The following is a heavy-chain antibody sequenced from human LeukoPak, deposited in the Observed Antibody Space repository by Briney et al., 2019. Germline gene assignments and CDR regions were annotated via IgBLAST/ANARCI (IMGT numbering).Heavy chain of an antibody. Sequence: PGRSLRLSCAASGFTFSSYAMHWVRQAPGKGLEWVAVISYDGSNKYYADSAKGRFTISRDNAKNSLYLQMNSLRAEDTAVYYCAAAGTHWGQGTLVTVSS. V-gene: IGHV3-30-3*01. CDR1: GFTFSSYA. CDR3: AAAGTH. D-gene: IGHD6-13*01. CDR2: ISYDGSNK. J-gene: IGHJ4*02.